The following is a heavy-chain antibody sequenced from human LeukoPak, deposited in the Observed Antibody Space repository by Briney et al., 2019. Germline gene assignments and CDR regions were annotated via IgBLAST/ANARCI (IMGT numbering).Heavy chain of an antibody. V-gene: IGHV4-31*03. CDR2: IYYSGST. D-gene: IGHD6-13*01. J-gene: IGHJ4*02. CDR3: ARQTSSWYRRDY. CDR1: GYSISSGYY. Sequence: SETLSLTCTVSGYSISSGYYWGWIRQHPGKGLEWIGYIYYSGSTYYNPSLKSRVTISVDTSKNQFSLKLSSVTAADTAVYYCARQTSSWYRRDYWGQGTLVTISS.